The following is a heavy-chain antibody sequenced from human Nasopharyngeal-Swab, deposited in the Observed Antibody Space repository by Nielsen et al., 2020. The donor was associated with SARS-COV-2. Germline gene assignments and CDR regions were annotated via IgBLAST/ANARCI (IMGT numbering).Heavy chain of an antibody. D-gene: IGHD3-3*01. CDR2: ISVYNADT. J-gene: IGHJ4*02. Sequence: WVRQAPGQGLEWMGWISVYNADTNYAQKLQGRVSMTTDTSTSTAYMELRSLRSDDTAVCYCARDIEEWLVVPSLSFDYWGQGTLVTVSS. V-gene: IGHV1-18*01. CDR3: ARDIEEWLVVPSLSFDY.